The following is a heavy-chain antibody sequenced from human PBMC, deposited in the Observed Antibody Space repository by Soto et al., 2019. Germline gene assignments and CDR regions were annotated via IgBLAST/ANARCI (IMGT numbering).Heavy chain of an antibody. CDR1: RFTFTDYA. D-gene: IGHD3-22*01. CDR2: ISGVST. Sequence: WGSLRLSCAASRFTFTDYAMSWVRQAPGKGLEWVSAISGVSTYYADSVKGRFTISRDNSKNTLYLQMNSLRVEDTAVYYCAKGGRNTGYSYHKFDPWGQGTLVTVSS. CDR3: AKGGRNTGYSYHKFDP. J-gene: IGHJ5*02. V-gene: IGHV3-23*01.